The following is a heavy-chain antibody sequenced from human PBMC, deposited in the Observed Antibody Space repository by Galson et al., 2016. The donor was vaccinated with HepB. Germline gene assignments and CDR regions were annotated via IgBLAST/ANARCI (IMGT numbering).Heavy chain of an antibody. CDR2: FNPEDGKT. CDR1: GYSLSEFS. D-gene: IGHD3-3*01. Sequence: SVKVSCKVSGYSLSEFSIHWVRQAPGKGLEWMGGFNPEDGKTIYAQKFQGRVTMTEDTSADTAYMDLSSLRSEDTAVYYCATGPPRHYDHDRVRPHPLDYWGQGTLVTVAS. CDR3: ATGPPRHYDHDRVRPHPLDY. V-gene: IGHV1-24*01. J-gene: IGHJ4*02.